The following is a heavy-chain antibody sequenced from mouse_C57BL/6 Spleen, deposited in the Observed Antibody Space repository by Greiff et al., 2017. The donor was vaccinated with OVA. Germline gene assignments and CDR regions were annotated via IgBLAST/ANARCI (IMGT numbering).Heavy chain of an antibody. Sequence: VQLQQSGPELVKPGASVKIPCKASGYTFTDYNMAWVKQSHGKSLEWIGDINPNNGGTIYNQKFKGKATLTVDQSSSTAYMELRSLTSEDTAVYYCAREGDYYGSSYFDYWGQGTTLTVSS. V-gene: IGHV1-18*01. J-gene: IGHJ2*01. D-gene: IGHD1-1*01. CDR2: INPNNGGT. CDR1: GYTFTDYN. CDR3: AREGDYYGSSYFDY.